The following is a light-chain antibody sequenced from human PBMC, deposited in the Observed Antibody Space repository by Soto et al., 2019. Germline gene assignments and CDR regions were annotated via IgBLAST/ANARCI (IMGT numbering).Light chain of an antibody. CDR1: SSSIGSNY. V-gene: IGLV1-47*01. CDR2: RDD. Sequence: QSVLTQPPSASGTPGQRVTISCSGSSSSIGSNYVYWYQQFPGTTPKVLIYRDDQRPSGVPDRFSGSKSGTSASLAISGIRSEDEADYYCAAWDGSLSSVLFGGGTKLTVL. J-gene: IGLJ2*01. CDR3: AAWDGSLSSVL.